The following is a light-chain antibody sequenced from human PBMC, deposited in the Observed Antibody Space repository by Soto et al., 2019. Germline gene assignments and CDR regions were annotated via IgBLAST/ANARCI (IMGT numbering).Light chain of an antibody. Sequence: EIVMTQSPATLSESPGEGATLYCWASQSVSSKLAWYQQKPGQAPRLLIYGASTRATGIPARFSGSGSGTEFTLIISSLQSEDSAVYYCQQYNSWLWTFGQGTKVEIK. J-gene: IGKJ1*01. CDR1: QSVSSK. V-gene: IGKV3-15*01. CDR2: GAS. CDR3: QQYNSWLWT.